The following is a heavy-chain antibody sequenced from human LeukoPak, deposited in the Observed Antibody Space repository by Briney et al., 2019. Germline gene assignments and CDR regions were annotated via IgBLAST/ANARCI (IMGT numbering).Heavy chain of an antibody. V-gene: IGHV5-51*01. CDR2: IYAGDSDT. Sequence: GESLKISCRGSGYSFTTYWIGWVRQMPGKGLEWMGIIYAGDSDTRYSPSFQGQVTVSAGKSFSTAYLQWSSLKASDTAMYYCARLRYSSSGDFDYWGQGTLVTVSS. J-gene: IGHJ4*02. CDR1: GYSFTTYW. CDR3: ARLRYSSSGDFDY. D-gene: IGHD6-13*01.